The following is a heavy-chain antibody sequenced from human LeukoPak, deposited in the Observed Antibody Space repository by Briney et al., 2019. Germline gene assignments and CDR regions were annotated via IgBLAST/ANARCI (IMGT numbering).Heavy chain of an antibody. CDR3: ARDAYDDASES. CDR2: LRPDGRDK. V-gene: IGHV3-7*01. J-gene: IGHJ5*02. D-gene: IGHD3-3*01. CDR1: GFTFSYCW. Sequence: GGSLRLSCAASGFTFSYCWMTWVRQAPGKGLEWVANLRPDGRDKYYADSVKGRFTISRDNAKNSLYLQMNGLRADDTAIYYCARDAYDDASESWGQGTLVTVSS.